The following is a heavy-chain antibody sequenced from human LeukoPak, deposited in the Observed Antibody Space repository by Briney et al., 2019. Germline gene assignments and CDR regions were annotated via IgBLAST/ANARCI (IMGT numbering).Heavy chain of an antibody. J-gene: IGHJ4*02. Sequence: ISGSGGSTYYADSVKGRFTISRDNSKNTLYLQMNSLRAEDTAVYYCAKPHDYGDYPFYFDYWGQGTLVTVSS. CDR2: ISGSGGST. CDR3: AKPHDYGDYPFYFDY. D-gene: IGHD4-17*01. V-gene: IGHV3-23*01.